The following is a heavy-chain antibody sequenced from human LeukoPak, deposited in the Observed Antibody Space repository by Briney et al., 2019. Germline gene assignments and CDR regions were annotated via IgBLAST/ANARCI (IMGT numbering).Heavy chain of an antibody. J-gene: IGHJ3*02. Sequence: ASVKVSCKASGYTFTSYYMHWVRQAPGQGLEWMGIINPSGGSTSYAQKFQGRVTMTRDMSTSTVYMELSSLRSEDTAVYYCAREYYYDSSGYYRAFDIWGQGTMVTVSS. V-gene: IGHV1-46*01. CDR3: AREYYYDSSGYYRAFDI. CDR1: GYTFTSYY. D-gene: IGHD3-22*01. CDR2: INPSGGST.